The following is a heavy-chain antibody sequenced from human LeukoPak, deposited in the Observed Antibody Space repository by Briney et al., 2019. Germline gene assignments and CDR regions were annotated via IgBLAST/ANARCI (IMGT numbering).Heavy chain of an antibody. CDR2: INPNSGGT. J-gene: IGHJ4*02. V-gene: IGHV1-2*04. Sequence: ASVKVPCKASGYTFTGYYMHWVRQAPGQGLEWMGWINPNSGGTNYAQKFQGWVTMTRDTSISTAYMELSRLRSDDTAVYYCARNYYGSGSYRDFDYWGQGTLVTVSS. D-gene: IGHD3-10*01. CDR3: ARNYYGSGSYRDFDY. CDR1: GYTFTGYY.